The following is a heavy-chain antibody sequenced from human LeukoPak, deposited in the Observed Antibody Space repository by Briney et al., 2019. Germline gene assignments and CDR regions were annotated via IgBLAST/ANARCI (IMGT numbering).Heavy chain of an antibody. CDR1: GYSISSGYY. V-gene: IGHV4-38-2*02. D-gene: IGHD3-10*01. CDR2: IYHSGST. Sequence: SETLSLTCTVSGYSISSGYYWGWIRQPPGKGLEWIGSIYHSGSTYYNPSLKSRVTISVDTSKNQFSLKLSSVTAADTAVYYCARDSLRGGDYWGQGTLVTVSS. CDR3: ARDSLRGGDY. J-gene: IGHJ4*02.